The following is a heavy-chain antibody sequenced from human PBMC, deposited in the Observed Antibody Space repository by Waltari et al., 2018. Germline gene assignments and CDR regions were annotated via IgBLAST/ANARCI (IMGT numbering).Heavy chain of an antibody. CDR2: IRHDNSEI. J-gene: IGHJ4*02. V-gene: IGHV3-7*01. CDR3: ARDPGRVGFDY. D-gene: IGHD1-26*01. Sequence: EVQLVESGGGLVQPGGSLRLSCAASGFTFSNYWMSWVRRAPGKGLEWVANIRHDNSEIYYVDSVKGRFTISRDNAKNSLFLQMNSLRGEDTAVYYCARDPGRVGFDYWGQGTLVTVSS. CDR1: GFTFSNYW.